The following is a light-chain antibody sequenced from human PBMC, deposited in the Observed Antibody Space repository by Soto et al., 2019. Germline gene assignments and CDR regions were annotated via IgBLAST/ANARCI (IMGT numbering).Light chain of an antibody. V-gene: IGLV1-40*01. J-gene: IGLJ1*01. Sequence: QSVLTPPPSLSGAPGQRVTISCTGSGSNIGAPYDVHWYQHLPGAAPKLLIYGSTNRPSGVPGRFSGSKSGTSASRAITGLQAEDEADYYCQSYDSSLSGYVFGAGTKVTVL. CDR3: QSYDSSLSGYV. CDR2: GST. CDR1: GSNIGAPYD.